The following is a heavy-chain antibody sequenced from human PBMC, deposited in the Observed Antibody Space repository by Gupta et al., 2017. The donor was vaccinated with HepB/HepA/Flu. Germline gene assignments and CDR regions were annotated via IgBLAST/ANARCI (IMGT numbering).Heavy chain of an antibody. Sequence: QVQLVESGGGVVQPGRSLRLTCAASGFTFSNYAMHWVTQAPGKGLEWVAVILSDGSNKYYADSVKGRFTISRDNSKNTLYLQMNSLRREDTAVYYCAKPNIEGGAGGFDYWGQGTLVTVSS. J-gene: IGHJ4*02. CDR2: ILSDGSNK. V-gene: IGHV3-30*18. CDR1: GFTFSNYA. D-gene: IGHD1-26*01. CDR3: AKPNIEGGAGGFDY.